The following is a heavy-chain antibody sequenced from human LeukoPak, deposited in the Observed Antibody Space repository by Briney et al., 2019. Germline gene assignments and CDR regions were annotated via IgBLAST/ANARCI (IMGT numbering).Heavy chain of an antibody. CDR3: VRVGAVAGHGGFDY. CDR2: IYYSVST. J-gene: IGHJ4*02. V-gene: IGHV4-39*07. Sequence: SETLSLTCTVSGGSISSSSYYWGWIRQPPGKGLEWIGSIYYSVSTYYNPSLKSRVTISSDTSKNQFSLKLSSVTAADTAVYYCVRVGAVAGHGGFDYWGQGTLVTVSS. D-gene: IGHD6-19*01. CDR1: GGSISSSSYY.